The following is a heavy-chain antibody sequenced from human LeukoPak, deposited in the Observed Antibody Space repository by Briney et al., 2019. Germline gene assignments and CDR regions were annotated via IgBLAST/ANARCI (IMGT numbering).Heavy chain of an antibody. D-gene: IGHD4-17*01. CDR2: IYYSGST. CDR3: AATYGDYAPFDN. V-gene: IGHV4-39*01. CDR1: GGSISSSGYY. Sequence: SETLSLTCTVSGGSISSSGYYWGWIRQPPGKGLEWIGSIYYSGSTYYNPSLKSRVTISVDTSKNQFSLKLSSVTAADTAVYYCAATYGDYAPFDNWGQGTLITVSS. J-gene: IGHJ4*02.